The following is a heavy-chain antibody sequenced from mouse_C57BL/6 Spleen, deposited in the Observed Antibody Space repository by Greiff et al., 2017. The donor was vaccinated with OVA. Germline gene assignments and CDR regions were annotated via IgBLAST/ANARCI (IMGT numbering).Heavy chain of an antibody. CDR1: GYTFTDYY. CDR3: ARPNYYGTWFAY. CDR2: INPNNGGT. J-gene: IGHJ3*01. V-gene: IGHV1-26*01. Sequence: EVQLQQSGPELVKPGASVKISCKASGYTFTDYYMNWVKQSHGKSLEWIGDINPNNGGTSYNQKFKGKATLTVDKSSSTAYMELRSLTSEDSAVYYCARPNYYGTWFAYWGQGTLVTVSA. D-gene: IGHD1-1*01.